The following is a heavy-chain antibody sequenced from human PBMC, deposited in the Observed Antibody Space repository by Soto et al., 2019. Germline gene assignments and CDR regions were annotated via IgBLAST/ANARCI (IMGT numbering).Heavy chain of an antibody. V-gene: IGHV1-18*04. J-gene: IGHJ4*02. CDR2: ISAYSGNI. Sequence: ASVKVSCKGSGYIFTTYSISWVRQAPGQGLEWMGGISAYSGNINFAQKLQGRVTLTTDTSTRTAYMELRGLGSDDTAIYYCTRGQYFDYWGQGTLVTVSS. CDR3: TRGQYFDY. CDR1: GYIFTTYS.